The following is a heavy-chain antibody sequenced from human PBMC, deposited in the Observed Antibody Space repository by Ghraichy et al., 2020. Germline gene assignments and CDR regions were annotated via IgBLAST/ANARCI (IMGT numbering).Heavy chain of an antibody. Sequence: GGSLRLSCAASGFTFSSCAMSWVRQAPGKGLECVSAISGNGGITYYVDSVRGRFTISRDNSKNTVFLQMNSLRVEDTAVYYCANTGTLITYQFNKDVWAKGPRSPSP. D-gene: IGHD2-2*01. CDR1: GFTFSSCA. CDR2: ISGNGGIT. CDR3: ANTGTLITYQFNKDV. J-gene: IGHJ6*02. V-gene: IGHV3-23*01.